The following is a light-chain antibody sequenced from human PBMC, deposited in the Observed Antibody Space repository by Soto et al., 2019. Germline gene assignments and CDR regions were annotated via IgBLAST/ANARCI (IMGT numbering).Light chain of an antibody. Sequence: QSVLTQPPSVSGAPGQRVTISCTGSTSNIGAGYDVHWYQQLPGTAPKLLIYGTTSRPSGVPDRFSGSKSGTSGSLAITGLQTEDEAEYYCQSYDTSLSGGVFGGGTKLTVL. J-gene: IGLJ3*02. CDR3: QSYDTSLSGGV. CDR2: GTT. CDR1: TSNIGAGYD. V-gene: IGLV1-40*01.